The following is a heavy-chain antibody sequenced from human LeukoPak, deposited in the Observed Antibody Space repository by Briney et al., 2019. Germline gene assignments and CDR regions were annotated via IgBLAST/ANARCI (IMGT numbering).Heavy chain of an antibody. Sequence: GGSLRLSCAASGLTFSSHRMSWVRQAPGKGLEWVSTISGSGGYTYYADSVKGRFTISRDNSKNTLYLQMNSLRAEDTAVYYCAKDEYFDWLSSTLHWGQGILVTVSS. CDR1: GLTFSSHR. CDR2: ISGSGGYT. J-gene: IGHJ4*02. V-gene: IGHV3-23*01. CDR3: AKDEYFDWLSSTLH. D-gene: IGHD3-9*01.